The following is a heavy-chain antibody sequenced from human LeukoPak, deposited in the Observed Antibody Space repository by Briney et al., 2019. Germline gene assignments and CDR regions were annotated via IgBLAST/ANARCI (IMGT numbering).Heavy chain of an antibody. D-gene: IGHD3-16*01. Sequence: GGSLRLSCAASGFSFSKYWMHWVGHTPGEGLVWVPRIKEDGTYTSYADAVKGRFTISRDNARNTVFLQMNSLRAEDTAVYYCARDFGMGITPGDDFDFWGQGTLVTVSS. CDR3: ARDFGMGITPGDDFDF. CDR1: GFSFSKYW. J-gene: IGHJ4*02. V-gene: IGHV3-74*01. CDR2: IKEDGTYT.